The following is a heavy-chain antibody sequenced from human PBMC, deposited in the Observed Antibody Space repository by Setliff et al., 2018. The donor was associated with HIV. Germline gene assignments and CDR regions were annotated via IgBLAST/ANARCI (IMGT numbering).Heavy chain of an antibody. CDR3: ARGGRKDLADY. J-gene: IGHJ4*02. D-gene: IGHD3-16*01. Sequence: KPSETLSLTCTVSGGSISSSNYYWGWIRQPPGKGLEWIGVIYYSGITNYNSSLKSRVTISVDTSKNQFSLKLSSVTAADTAVYYCARGGRKDLADYWGQGALVTVSS. CDR2: IYYSGIT. V-gene: IGHV4-39*01. CDR1: GGSISSSNYY.